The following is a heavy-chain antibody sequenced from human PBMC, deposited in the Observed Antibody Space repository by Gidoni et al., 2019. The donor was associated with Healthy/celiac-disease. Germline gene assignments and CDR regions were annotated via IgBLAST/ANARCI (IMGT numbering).Heavy chain of an antibody. Sequence: EVQLLESGGGLVQPGGSLRLSCAASGFTFSSYAMSWVRQAPGKGLEWVSAISGSGGSTYYADSVKGRFTISRDNSKNTLYLQMNSLRAEDTAVYYCAKEGGSYGPNSPDAFDIWGQGTMVTVSS. CDR2: ISGSGGST. CDR1: GFTFSSYA. D-gene: IGHD5-18*01. J-gene: IGHJ3*02. V-gene: IGHV3-23*01. CDR3: AKEGGSYGPNSPDAFDI.